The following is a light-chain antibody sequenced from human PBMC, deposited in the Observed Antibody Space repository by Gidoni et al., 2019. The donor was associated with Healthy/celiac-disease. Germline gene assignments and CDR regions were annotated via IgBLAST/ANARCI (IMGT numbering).Light chain of an antibody. CDR3: QQYNSYLWT. Sequence: DIRMTQSPSTLSASVGDRVTITCRASQSISSWLAWYQQKPGKAPKLLIYKASSLESGVPSRFSGSGSGTEFTLTISSLQPDDFATYYCQQYNSYLWTFXXXTKVEIK. CDR2: KAS. CDR1: QSISSW. V-gene: IGKV1-5*03. J-gene: IGKJ1*01.